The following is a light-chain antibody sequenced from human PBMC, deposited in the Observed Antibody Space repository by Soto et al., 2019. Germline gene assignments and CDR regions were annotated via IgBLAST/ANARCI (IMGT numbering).Light chain of an antibody. CDR2: GAS. Sequence: EIMMTQSPDIQSVSPWETANLSCRPSQTVTSNLAWYPQKPGRSPRLLLSGASTRAPGIPARFSGSGSGTDLTLSASRLGSEDLEVYHCQQYNDWHLNVGHGAKVDIK. CDR1: QTVTSN. V-gene: IGKV3-15*01. CDR3: QQYNDWHLN. J-gene: IGKJ1*01.